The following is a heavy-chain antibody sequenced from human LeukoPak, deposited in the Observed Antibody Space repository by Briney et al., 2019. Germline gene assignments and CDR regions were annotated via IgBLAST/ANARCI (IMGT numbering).Heavy chain of an antibody. CDR3: ARGPFGNCGGGPCHFRDIEKWYDP. V-gene: IGHV1-8*03. D-gene: IGHD2-21*01. CDR1: GYTFTTYD. CDR2: MNPKSGDA. Sequence: ASVKVSCKASGYTFTTYDINWVRQAAGQGLEWMGWMNPKSGDAGYADKFQGRVAITRDNSINTAYLELSTLRSDDTAVYYCARGPFGNCGGGPCHFRDIEKWYDPWGQGTLVTVSS. J-gene: IGHJ5*02.